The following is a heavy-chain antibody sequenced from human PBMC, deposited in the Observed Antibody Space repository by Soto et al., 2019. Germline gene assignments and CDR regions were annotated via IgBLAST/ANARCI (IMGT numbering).Heavy chain of an antibody. Sequence: GASVKVSCKASGGTFSSYAISWVRQAPGQGLEWMGGIIPIFGTANYAQKFQGRVTITADESTSTAYMELSSLRSEDTAVYYCASPDSRGSKLWFGESYGMDVWGQGTTVTVS. CDR2: IIPIFGTA. CDR3: ASPDSRGSKLWFGESYGMDV. CDR1: GGTFSSYA. D-gene: IGHD3-10*01. V-gene: IGHV1-69*13. J-gene: IGHJ6*02.